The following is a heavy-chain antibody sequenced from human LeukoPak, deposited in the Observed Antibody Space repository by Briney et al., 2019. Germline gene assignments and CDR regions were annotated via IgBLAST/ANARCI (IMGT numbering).Heavy chain of an antibody. D-gene: IGHD3-9*01. CDR2: IRYDGSNK. Sequence: GGSLRLSCAASGFTFSSYGMHWVRQAPGKGLEWVAFIRYDGSNKYYADSVKGRFTISRDNSKNTLYLQMNSLRAEDTAVYYCAKAATYYNILTGYYYFDYWGQGTLVTVSS. J-gene: IGHJ4*02. CDR1: GFTFSSYG. V-gene: IGHV3-30*02. CDR3: AKAATYYNILTGYYYFDY.